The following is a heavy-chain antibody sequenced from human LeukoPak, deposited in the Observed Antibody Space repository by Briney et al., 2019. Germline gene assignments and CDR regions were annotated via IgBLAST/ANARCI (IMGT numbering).Heavy chain of an antibody. Sequence: GGSLRLSCAASGFTVSSNDMHWVRQVTGKGLEWVSGIGTTGDTYYADSVKGRFTISREDAKNSLYLQMNSLRAGDTAVYYCARDWDLAVPGPKAQYGMDVWGQGTTVTVSS. V-gene: IGHV3-13*04. J-gene: IGHJ6*02. D-gene: IGHD1-26*01. CDR2: IGTTGDT. CDR3: ARDWDLAVPGPKAQYGMDV. CDR1: GFTVSSND.